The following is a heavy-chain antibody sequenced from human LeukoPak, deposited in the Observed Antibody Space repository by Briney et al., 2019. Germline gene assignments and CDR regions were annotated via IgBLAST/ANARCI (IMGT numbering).Heavy chain of an antibody. D-gene: IGHD4-17*01. J-gene: IGHJ4*02. CDR2: INPNSGGT. CDR3: ARIRGDDYGDPDAYYFDY. CDR1: GYTFTGYY. Sequence: ASVKVSCKASGYTFTGYYMHWVRQAPGQGLEWMGWINPNSGGTNYAQKFQGRVTMTRDTSISTAYMELSRLRSDDTAVYYCARIRGDDYGDPDAYYFDYRGQGTLVTVSS. V-gene: IGHV1-2*02.